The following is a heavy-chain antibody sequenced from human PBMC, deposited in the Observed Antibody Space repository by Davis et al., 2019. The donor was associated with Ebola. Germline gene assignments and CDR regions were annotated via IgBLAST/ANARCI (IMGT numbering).Heavy chain of an antibody. V-gene: IGHV1-46*01. Sequence: AASVKVSCKASGYTFTSYYMHWVRQAPGQGLEWMGIINPSGGSTSYAQKFQGRVTMTRDTSTSTVYMELSSLRSEDTAVYYCARDRVLTGYYDDSDYWGQGTLVTVSS. CDR3: ARDRVLTGYYDDSDY. CDR1: GYTFTSYY. J-gene: IGHJ4*02. D-gene: IGHD3-9*01. CDR2: INPSGGST.